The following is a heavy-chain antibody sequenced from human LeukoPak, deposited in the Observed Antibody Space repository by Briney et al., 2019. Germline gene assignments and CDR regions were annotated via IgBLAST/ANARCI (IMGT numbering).Heavy chain of an antibody. Sequence: SVKVSCKASGGTFSSYAISWVRQAPGQGLEWMGGIIPIFGTANYAQKFQGRVTITTDESTSTAYMELSSLRSEDTAVYYCARVIEYSSSLGNYWGQGTLVTVSS. CDR1: GGTFSSYA. J-gene: IGHJ4*02. V-gene: IGHV1-69*05. CDR3: ARVIEYSSSLGNY. CDR2: IIPIFGTA. D-gene: IGHD6-6*01.